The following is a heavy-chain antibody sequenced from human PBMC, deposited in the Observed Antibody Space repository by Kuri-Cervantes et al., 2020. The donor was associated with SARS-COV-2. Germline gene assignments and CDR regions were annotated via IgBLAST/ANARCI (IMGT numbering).Heavy chain of an antibody. Sequence: GESLKISCAASGFTFRRYAMHWVRQAPGKGLEWVAFISNDGTNKYYLASGKGRITISRDNSQNTLDLQMQSLRSEDSAFYYCARDRLGVHDSWGQGTMVTVSS. CDR3: ARDRLGVHDS. V-gene: IGHV3-30*03. CDR1: GFTFRRYA. D-gene: IGHD2-8*01. J-gene: IGHJ4*02. CDR2: ISNDGTNK.